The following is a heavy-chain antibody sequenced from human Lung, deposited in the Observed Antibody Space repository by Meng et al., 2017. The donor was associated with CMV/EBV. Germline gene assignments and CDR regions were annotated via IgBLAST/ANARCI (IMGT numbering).Heavy chain of an antibody. V-gene: IGHV4-4*02. CDR1: GGSISSSNL. J-gene: IGHJ4*02. D-gene: IGHD2-21*02. CDR2: IYHSGST. Sequence: QVQLQQWGAGLLKPSETLSLTCVVSGGSISSSNLWTWVRQVPGKGLEWIGEIYHSGSTNYNPSLKSRVTISVDKFKNQFSLKLGSVTAADTAVYYCARIERRRILKYCGSDCSTTDYWGQGTLVTVSS. CDR3: ARIERRRILKYCGSDCSTTDY.